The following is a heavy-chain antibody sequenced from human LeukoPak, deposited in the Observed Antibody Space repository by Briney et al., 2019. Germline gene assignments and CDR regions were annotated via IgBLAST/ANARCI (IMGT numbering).Heavy chain of an antibody. Sequence: GGSLRLSCAASGFTFSSYSMNWVRQAPGKGLEWVSSISSSSSYIYYADSVKGRFTISRDNAKNSLYLQMNSLRAEDTAVYYCVTNRDGYNSGYYGMDVWGQGTTVTVSS. CDR1: GFTFSSYS. D-gene: IGHD5-12*01. CDR2: ISSSSSYI. J-gene: IGHJ6*02. CDR3: VTNRDGYNSGYYGMDV. V-gene: IGHV3-21*01.